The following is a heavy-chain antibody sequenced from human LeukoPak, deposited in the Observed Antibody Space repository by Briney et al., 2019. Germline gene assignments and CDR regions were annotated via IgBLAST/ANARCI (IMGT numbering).Heavy chain of an antibody. D-gene: IGHD3-10*01. Sequence: SETLSLTFTVSGGSISSNNYNWGWIRQPPGKGLEWVGSIYYSGSTYYDPSLKSRVTISVDTSKKQFSLKLSSVTAADTAVYYCARHVFYYYMDVWGKGTTVIVSS. CDR3: ARHVFYYYMDV. CDR1: GGSISSNNYN. J-gene: IGHJ6*03. V-gene: IGHV4-39*01. CDR2: IYYSGST.